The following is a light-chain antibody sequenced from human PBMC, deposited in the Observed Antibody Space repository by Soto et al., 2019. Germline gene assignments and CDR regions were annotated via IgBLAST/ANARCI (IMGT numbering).Light chain of an antibody. Sequence: DIQMTQSPSSLSASVGDRVTITCQASRDINNYLNWYQQKPGKAPKLRIYEASNLESGVPSRFIGSGSGTDFTFTISSLQPEDIATYYCQQYENLPLTFGGVTKVEIK. J-gene: IGKJ4*01. V-gene: IGKV1-33*01. CDR3: QQYENLPLT. CDR1: RDINNY. CDR2: EAS.